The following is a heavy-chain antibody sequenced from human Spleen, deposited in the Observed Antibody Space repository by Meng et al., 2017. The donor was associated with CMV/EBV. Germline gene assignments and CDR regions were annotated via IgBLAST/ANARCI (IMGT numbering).Heavy chain of an antibody. CDR2: IHPHRGDT. V-gene: IGHV1-2*02. D-gene: IGHD7-27*01. Sequence: ASVKVSCKDSGYTFTSYGISWVRQAPGQGLEWMGWIHPHRGDTNYAQQFQGRVTLTRDTSINTGYMELTRLTSDDTAVYYCARDNNWGPDYWGQGTLVTVSS. J-gene: IGHJ4*02. CDR1: GYTFTSYG. CDR3: ARDNNWGPDY.